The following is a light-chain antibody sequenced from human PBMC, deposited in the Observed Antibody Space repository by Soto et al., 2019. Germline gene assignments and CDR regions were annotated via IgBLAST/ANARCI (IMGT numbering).Light chain of an antibody. CDR3: QHYGSSPWT. J-gene: IGKJ1*01. Sequence: EIVMTQSPGTLSVSPGEGATLSCRASQSVSSNVAWYQQKPGQAPRLLIYGASTRATGIPARFSGSGSGTEFTLTISSLQSEDFAVYFCQHYGSSPWTFGQGTKVDI. CDR1: QSVSSN. V-gene: IGKV3D-15*02. CDR2: GAS.